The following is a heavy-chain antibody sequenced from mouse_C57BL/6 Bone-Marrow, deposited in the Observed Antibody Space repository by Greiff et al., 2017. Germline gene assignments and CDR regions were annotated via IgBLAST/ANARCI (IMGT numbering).Heavy chain of an antibody. V-gene: IGHV1-85*01. CDR1: GYTFTSYD. CDR3: AISQGY. J-gene: IGHJ2*01. Sequence: VQLQQSGPELVKPGASVKLSCKASGYTFTSYDINWVKQRPGPGLEWIGWIYPRDGSTTYNEKFKGKATLTVDTSSSTAYMELHSLTSEDSAVYCCAISQGYWGQGTTLTVSS. CDR2: IYPRDGST.